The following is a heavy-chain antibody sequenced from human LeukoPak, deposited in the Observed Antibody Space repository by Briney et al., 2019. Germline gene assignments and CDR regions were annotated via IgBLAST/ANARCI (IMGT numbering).Heavy chain of an antibody. CDR1: GFTFCDYL. Sequence: KTGGSLRLSCTASGFTFCDYLMSWFRQAPGKGVEGMGFISGGTTEYATSVKGRFTISRDDSTIIAYLQMNSLTTEDTAVYYCSRGSGWLSVYWGQGTLVTVSS. V-gene: IGHV3-49*05. CDR3: SRGSGWLSVY. J-gene: IGHJ4*02. CDR2: ISGGTT. D-gene: IGHD6-19*01.